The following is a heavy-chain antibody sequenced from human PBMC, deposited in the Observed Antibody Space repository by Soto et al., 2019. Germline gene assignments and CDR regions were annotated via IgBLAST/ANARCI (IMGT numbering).Heavy chain of an antibody. CDR3: ARDRVYYYDSSGYYNFDF. J-gene: IGHJ4*02. D-gene: IGHD3-22*01. Sequence: QVQLVESGGGVVQPGRCLRVSCAASGCTFSHYAMHWVRQAPGKGLEWVAVVSYDGTKQFYADSVKGRFTISRDSSKSTLYLQMNNLRDEDTAVYYCARDRVYYYDSSGYYNFDFWGQGTLVTVSS. CDR1: GCTFSHYA. V-gene: IGHV3-30-3*01. CDR2: VSYDGTKQ.